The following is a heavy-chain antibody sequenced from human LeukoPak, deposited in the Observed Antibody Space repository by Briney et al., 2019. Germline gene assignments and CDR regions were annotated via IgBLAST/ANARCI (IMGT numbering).Heavy chain of an antibody. CDR3: ATDASWYGEYFDY. V-gene: IGHV3-30*02. CDR1: EFTFSSYG. D-gene: IGHD6-13*01. Sequence: GGSLRLSXAASEFTFSSYGMHWVRQAPGKGLEWVAFIRYDGSNKYYADSVKGRFTISRDNSKNTLYLQMNSLRAEDTAVYYCATDASWYGEYFDYWGQGTLVTVSS. J-gene: IGHJ4*02. CDR2: IRYDGSNK.